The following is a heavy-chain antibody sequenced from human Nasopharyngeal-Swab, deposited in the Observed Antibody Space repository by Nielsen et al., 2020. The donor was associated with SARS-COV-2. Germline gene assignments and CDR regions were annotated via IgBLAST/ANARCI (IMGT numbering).Heavy chain of an antibody. D-gene: IGHD1-26*01. Sequence: GESLKISCAASGFTFSSYAMHWVRQAPGKGLEWVAVISYDGSNKYYADSVKGRFTISRDNSKNTLYLQMNSLRAEDTAVYYCARSGGGGGNYWGQGTLVTVSS. CDR1: GFTFSSYA. V-gene: IGHV3-30*04. CDR2: ISYDGSNK. J-gene: IGHJ4*02. CDR3: ARSGGGGGNY.